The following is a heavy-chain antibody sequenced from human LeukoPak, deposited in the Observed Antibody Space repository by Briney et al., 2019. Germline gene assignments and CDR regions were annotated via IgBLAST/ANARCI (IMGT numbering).Heavy chain of an antibody. D-gene: IGHD6-6*01. CDR3: ARDEYSSSSVMDV. V-gene: IGHV3-7*01. Sequence: GGSLRLSCAASGFTFSSYWMSWVRQAPGKGLEWVANIKQDGSEKYYVDSVKGRFTISRDNAKNSLYLQMNSLRAEDTAVYYCARDEYSSSSVMDVWGKGTAVTVSS. CDR2: IKQDGSEK. CDR1: GFTFSSYW. J-gene: IGHJ6*03.